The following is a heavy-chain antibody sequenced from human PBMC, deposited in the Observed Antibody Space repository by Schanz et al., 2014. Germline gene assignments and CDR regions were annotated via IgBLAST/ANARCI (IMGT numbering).Heavy chain of an antibody. CDR3: AADLWFGAVWGVW. V-gene: IGHV3-23*04. CDR1: GFTFSDYS. Sequence: EVQLVESGGGWVQPGGSLRLSCAASGFTFSDYSMNWVRQAPGKGPEWVSAMNESHSTIYYADSVRGRFTISRDNAENALFRQINGLQTEDPAVNYGAADLWFGAVWGVWWGQGALVTVSS. D-gene: IGHD3-10*01. J-gene: IGHJ4*02. CDR2: MNESHSTI.